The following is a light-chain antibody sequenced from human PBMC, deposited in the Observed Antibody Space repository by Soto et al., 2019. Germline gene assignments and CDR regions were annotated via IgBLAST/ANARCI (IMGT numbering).Light chain of an antibody. J-gene: IGLJ1*01. CDR2: EVS. V-gene: IGLV2-8*01. CDR1: SSDVGYYNY. Sequence: QSALTQPPFASGSPGQSVTISCTGTSSDVGYYNYVSWYQQHPGRAPKLMIYEVSERPSGVPARFSGSKSGNTAYLTVSGLQAEDEADYYCSSVAGGKFVVGTGTKLTVL. CDR3: SSVAGGKFV.